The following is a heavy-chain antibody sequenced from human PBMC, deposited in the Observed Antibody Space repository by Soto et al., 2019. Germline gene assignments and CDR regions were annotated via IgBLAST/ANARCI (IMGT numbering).Heavy chain of an antibody. V-gene: IGHV1-69*12. Sequence: QVQLVQSGAEVKKPGSSVKVSCKASGGTFSSYAISWVRQAPGQGLEWMGGIIPIFGTANYAQKFQGRVTITADESTSSASMELSSLSSEDPAVYYCACYDYGDRGLAWGHGTLVTVSS. CDR1: GGTFSSYA. J-gene: IGHJ4*01. CDR2: IIPIFGTA. D-gene: IGHD4-17*01. CDR3: ACYDYGDRGLA.